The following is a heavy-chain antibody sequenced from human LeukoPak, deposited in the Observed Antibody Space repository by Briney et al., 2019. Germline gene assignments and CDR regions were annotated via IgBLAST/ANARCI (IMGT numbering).Heavy chain of an antibody. V-gene: IGHV6-1*01. CDR1: GDSVSSNSAA. D-gene: IGHD3-10*01. CDR2: TYYKSKWFN. J-gene: IGHJ4*02. CDR3: ARGADGYNNYYFDY. Sequence: SQTLSLTCAISGDSVSSNSAACNWIRQSPSRGLEWLGRTYYKSKWFNDYAISVRSRITINPDTSKNQFSLQLNSVTPEDTAVYHCARGADGYNNYYFDYWGQGTLVTVSS.